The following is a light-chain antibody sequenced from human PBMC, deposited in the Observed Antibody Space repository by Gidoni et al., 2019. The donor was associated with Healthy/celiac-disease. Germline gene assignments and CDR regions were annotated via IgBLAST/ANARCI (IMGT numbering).Light chain of an antibody. Sequence: QSVLTQPPSASGTPGQRVTNSCSGSSSNIGSNNGKWYPQLPGTAPKLLIYSINPRPPGVPDRFSRSKSGTSASLAISGLQSEEEADYYCAALYDSLYGWVFGGGTKLTVL. V-gene: IGLV1-44*01. CDR3: AALYDSLYGWV. CDR1: SSNIGSNN. CDR2: SIN. J-gene: IGLJ3*02.